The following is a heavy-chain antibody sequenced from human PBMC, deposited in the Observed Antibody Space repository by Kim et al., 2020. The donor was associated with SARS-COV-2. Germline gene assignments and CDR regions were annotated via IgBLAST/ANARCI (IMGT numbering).Heavy chain of an antibody. Sequence: KGRFTISRDNSKNTLHLQMNSLRAEDTAFYYCARVGLGYCSGGSCSPVFEHWGQGTLVTVSS. J-gene: IGHJ4*02. V-gene: IGHV3-53*01. CDR3: ARVGLGYCSGGSCSPVFEH. D-gene: IGHD2-15*01.